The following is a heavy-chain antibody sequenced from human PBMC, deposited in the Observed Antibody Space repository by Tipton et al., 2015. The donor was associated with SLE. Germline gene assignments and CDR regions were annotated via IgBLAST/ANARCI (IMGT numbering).Heavy chain of an antibody. CDR2: INHSGST. Sequence: TLSLTCAVYGGSFSGYYWSWIRQPPGKGLEWIGEINHSGSTNYNPSLKSRVTISVDTSKNQFSLKLSSVTAADTAVYYCARGYKPTLRYFELGAFDYWGQGTLVTVSP. V-gene: IGHV4-34*01. CDR1: GGSFSGYY. CDR3: ARGYKPTLRYFELGAFDY. J-gene: IGHJ4*02. D-gene: IGHD3-9*01.